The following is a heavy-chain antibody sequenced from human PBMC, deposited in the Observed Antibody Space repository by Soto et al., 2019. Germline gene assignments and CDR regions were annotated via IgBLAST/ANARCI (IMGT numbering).Heavy chain of an antibody. CDR3: ARDASYDSLWSGYYPSRNGMDV. J-gene: IGHJ6*02. Sequence: QVQVVESGGGVVQPGRSLRLSCAASGFTFSSFGMHWVRQAPGKVLEWVSLIWYDGSKKSYGDSVKGRFTISRDNSRNTVYLQMNSLRANDTAVYYCARDASYDSLWSGYYPSRNGMDVWGQGTTVTVSS. CDR1: GFTFSSFG. V-gene: IGHV3-33*01. D-gene: IGHD3-3*01. CDR2: IWYDGSKK.